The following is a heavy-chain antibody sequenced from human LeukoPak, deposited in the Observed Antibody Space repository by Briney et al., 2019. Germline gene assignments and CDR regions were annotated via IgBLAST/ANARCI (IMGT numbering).Heavy chain of an antibody. D-gene: IGHD4-23*01. Sequence: SETLSLTCTVSGDSISNFYCNWIRQPAGKGLEWIGRIYSSGSTSYNPSLKSRATMSVDTPKNQVSLKLSSATAADTAMYHCARVYQSSGISSGYFDYWGQGTLVTVSS. CDR2: IYSSGST. CDR3: ARVYQSSGISSGYFDY. CDR1: GDSISNFY. V-gene: IGHV4-4*07. J-gene: IGHJ4*02.